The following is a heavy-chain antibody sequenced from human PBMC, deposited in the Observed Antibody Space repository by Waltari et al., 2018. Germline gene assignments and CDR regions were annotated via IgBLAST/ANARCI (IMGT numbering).Heavy chain of an antibody. CDR2: MNPNSGNT. V-gene: IGHV1-8*01. J-gene: IGHJ4*02. CDR3: ARGYPFSFYGSGTYYNVYDY. Sequence: QVQLVQSGAEVKKPGASVKVSCRASGYTFTSYAINWVRQATGQGLEWMGWMNPNSGNTDYAQKFQGRVTMTRNTSISTAYMELSSLRSEDTAVYYCARGYPFSFYGSGTYYNVYDYWGQGTLVTVSS. D-gene: IGHD3-10*01. CDR1: GYTFTSYA.